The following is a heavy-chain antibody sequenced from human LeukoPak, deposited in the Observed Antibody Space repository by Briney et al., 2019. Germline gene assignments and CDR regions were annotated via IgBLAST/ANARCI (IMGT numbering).Heavy chain of an antibody. CDR1: GFTFSYYG. V-gene: IGHV3-30*02. J-gene: IGHJ3*02. CDR3: ARGGSYLSAFDI. D-gene: IGHD1-26*01. Sequence: GGSLRLSCAASGFTFSYYGMHWVRQAPGKGLEWVAFIRYDGNDKFYSASVKGRFTISRDNSKNTLYLQMNSLRAEDTAVYYCARGGSYLSAFDIWGQGTMVTVSS. CDR2: IRYDGNDK.